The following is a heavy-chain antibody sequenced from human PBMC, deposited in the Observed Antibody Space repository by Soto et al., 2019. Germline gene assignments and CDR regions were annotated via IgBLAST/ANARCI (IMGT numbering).Heavy chain of an antibody. J-gene: IGHJ2*01. D-gene: IGHD6-6*01. CDR1: GFTFSSYW. CDR2: IKQDGSEK. Sequence: EVQLVESGGGLVQPGGSLRLSCAASGFTFSSYWMSWVRQAPGKGLEWVANIKQDGSEKFYVDSVKGRFTISRDNAKNSLYLQMNSLRAEDTAVYSCARWIIAADLDLWGRGTLVTVSS. V-gene: IGHV3-7*01. CDR3: ARWIIAADLDL.